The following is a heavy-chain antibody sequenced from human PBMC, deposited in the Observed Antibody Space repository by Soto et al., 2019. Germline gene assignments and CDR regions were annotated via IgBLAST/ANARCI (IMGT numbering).Heavy chain of an antibody. D-gene: IGHD2-15*01. CDR1: GYPFIAFD. CDR3: VRQPGGVATPGDDY. Sequence: QVKLMQSGAEVRKPGASVKVSCEASGYPFIAFDINWVRQAAGQGLEWMGWMNPDSGDTAFARRFQDRITMTRTTSISTAYMELSRLTSDDTAVYYCVRQPGGVATPGDDYWGQGTLVSVSS. CDR2: MNPDSGDT. J-gene: IGHJ4*02. V-gene: IGHV1-8*01.